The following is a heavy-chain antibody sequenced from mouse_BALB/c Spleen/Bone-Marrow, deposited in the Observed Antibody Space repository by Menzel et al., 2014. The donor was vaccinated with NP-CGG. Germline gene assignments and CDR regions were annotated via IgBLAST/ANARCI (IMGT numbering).Heavy chain of an antibody. Sequence: EVKLVESGGGLVQPGGSLKLSCATSGFTFSDYYMYWVRQTPEKRLEWVAYISNGGGSTYYPDTVKGRFTISRDNAKNTLYLQMSRLKSEDTAMYYCARRTAYAMDYWGQRTSITGSS. V-gene: IGHV5-12*02. CDR3: ARRTAYAMDY. D-gene: IGHD1-2*01. CDR1: GFTFSDYY. CDR2: ISNGGGST. J-gene: IGHJ4*01.